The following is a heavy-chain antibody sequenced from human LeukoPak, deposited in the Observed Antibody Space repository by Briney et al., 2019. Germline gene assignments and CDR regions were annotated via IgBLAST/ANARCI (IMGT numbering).Heavy chain of an antibody. CDR3: ARGLDSSGYSYDY. Sequence: SETLSLTCAVHGGSFSGYYWSWIRQPPGKGLEWIGEINHSGSTNHKSSLKSRVTISVDTSKNQFSLKLSSVTAADTAVYYCARGLDSSGYSYDYWGRGTLVTVSS. J-gene: IGHJ4*02. V-gene: IGHV4-34*01. CDR1: GGSFSGYY. D-gene: IGHD3-22*01. CDR2: INHSGST.